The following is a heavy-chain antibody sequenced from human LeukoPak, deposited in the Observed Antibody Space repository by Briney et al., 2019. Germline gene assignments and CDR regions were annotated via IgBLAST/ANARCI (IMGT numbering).Heavy chain of an antibody. J-gene: IGHJ5*02. Sequence: GASVKVSCKASGYTFTSHYMHRVRHAPGQGIEWMGIINPSGGSTSYAQKFQGRVTMTRDTSTSTVYMELSSLRSEDTAVYYCARDLPWFDPWGQGTLVTVSS. CDR2: INPSGGST. V-gene: IGHV1-46*01. CDR3: ARDLPWFDP. CDR1: GYTFTSHY.